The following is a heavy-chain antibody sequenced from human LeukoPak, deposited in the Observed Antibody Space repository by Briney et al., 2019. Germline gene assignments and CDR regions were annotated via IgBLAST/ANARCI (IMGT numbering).Heavy chain of an antibody. CDR2: ISPNSGGT. D-gene: IGHD3-9*01. J-gene: IGHJ4*02. CDR3: ARSHYDILTGDYRMFPVFNY. V-gene: IGHV1-2*02. CDR1: EYTFTVYY. Sequence: GASVKVSCKASEYTFTVYYIHWVRQAPGQGLEWLGWISPNSGGTNYAQKFQGRVTMTRDTSISTAYMELSRLTSDDTAVYYCARSHYDILTGDYRMFPVFNYWGQGTLVTVSS.